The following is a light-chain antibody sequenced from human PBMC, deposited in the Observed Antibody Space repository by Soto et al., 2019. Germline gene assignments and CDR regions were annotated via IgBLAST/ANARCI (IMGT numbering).Light chain of an antibody. Sequence: VLTQSPATVSLTPGERAALSCRASQSVSSYLAWYQQKPGQAPRLLIYDASNRATGIPARFSGSGSGTDFTLTISSLEPEDFAVYYCQQRSNWRTFAQGTKVDI. CDR2: DAS. V-gene: IGKV3-11*01. CDR1: QSVSSY. CDR3: QQRSNWRT. J-gene: IGKJ1*01.